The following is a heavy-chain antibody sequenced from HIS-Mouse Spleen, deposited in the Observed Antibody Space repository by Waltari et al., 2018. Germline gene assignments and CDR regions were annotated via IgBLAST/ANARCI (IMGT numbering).Heavy chain of an antibody. CDR3: AREIPYSSSWYDWYFDL. CDR2: ISYGGST. V-gene: IGHV4-39*07. Sequence: QLQLQESGPGLVKPSETLSLTCTVSGGSISSSSYYWGWIRQPPGKGLEWIGRISYGGSTYYNPSLKSRVTISVDTSKYQFSLKLSSVTAAYTAVYYCAREIPYSSSWYDWYFDLWGRGTLVTVSS. J-gene: IGHJ2*01. CDR1: GGSISSSSYY. D-gene: IGHD6-13*01.